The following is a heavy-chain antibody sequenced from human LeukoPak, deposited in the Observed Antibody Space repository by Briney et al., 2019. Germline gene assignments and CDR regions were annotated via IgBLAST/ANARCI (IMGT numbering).Heavy chain of an antibody. D-gene: IGHD2-15*01. V-gene: IGHV1-18*01. Sequence: ASVKVSCKAVGYTFPTYGITWVRQAPGQGLEWVGWISAYNGKTNYAQKFQGRVTMTTDTSTSTAYVELRSLRSDDTAVYYCARVREYCSGGSCRRYWFDPWGQGTLVTVSS. J-gene: IGHJ5*02. CDR3: ARVREYCSGGSCRRYWFDP. CDR2: ISAYNGKT. CDR1: GYTFPTYG.